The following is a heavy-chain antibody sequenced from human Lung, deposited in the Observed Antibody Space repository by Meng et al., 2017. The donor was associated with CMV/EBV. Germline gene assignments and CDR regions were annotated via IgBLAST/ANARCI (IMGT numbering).Heavy chain of an antibody. CDR2: INPDSGGT. CDR1: GYTFSGHY. J-gene: IGHJ3*01. D-gene: IGHD3-3*01. CDR3: SRGAPFLRDAFDL. V-gene: IGHV1-2*02. Sequence: ASVKVSXKAAGYTFSGHYIHWVRQAPGQGLEWMGWINPDSGGTRYSQKFQYRVTMTRDTSINTAYMELSRLRSDDTAVYYCSRGAPFLRDAFDLWGQGTMVTVSS.